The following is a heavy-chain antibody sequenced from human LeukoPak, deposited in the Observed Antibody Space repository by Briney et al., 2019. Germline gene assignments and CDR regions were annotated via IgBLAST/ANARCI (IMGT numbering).Heavy chain of an antibody. D-gene: IGHD5-18*01. Sequence: GGSLRLSCAASGFTFSSYAMSWVRQAPGKGLEWVSVISDSGGSTYYADSVKGRFTISRDNSKNTLYLQMNSLRAEDTAVYYCARHVRGHTYGHDAFHIWGQGTMVTVSS. CDR2: ISDSGGST. V-gene: IGHV3-23*01. J-gene: IGHJ3*02. CDR3: ARHVRGHTYGHDAFHI. CDR1: GFTFSSYA.